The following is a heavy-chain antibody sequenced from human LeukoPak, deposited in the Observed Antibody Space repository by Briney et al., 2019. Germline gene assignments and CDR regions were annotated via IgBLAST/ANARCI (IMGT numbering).Heavy chain of an antibody. D-gene: IGHD5-12*01. CDR3: ARQGGGYGSEYFQH. J-gene: IGHJ1*01. CDR2: IYYSGST. V-gene: IGHV4-39*01. CDR1: GGSISSSSYY. Sequence: SETLSLTCTVSGGSISSSSYYWGWIRQPPGKGLEWIGSIYYSGSTYYNSSLKSRVTISVDTSKNQFSLKLSSVTAADTAVYYCARQGGGYGSEYFQHWGQGTLVTVSS.